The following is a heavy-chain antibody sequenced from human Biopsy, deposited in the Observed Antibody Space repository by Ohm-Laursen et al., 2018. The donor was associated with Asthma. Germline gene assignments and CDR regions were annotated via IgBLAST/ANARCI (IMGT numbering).Heavy chain of an antibody. CDR1: GASLTSSDYY. CDR2: MYYGETT. D-gene: IGHD2-2*01. CDR3: ARHDHRWDSYADF. Sequence: PGTLSLPCTVSGASLTSSDYYWGWIRQPPGKGLEWIGSMYYGETTYYSPPLKSRVTISVNPSKNLFSLILSSVTAADSAVYYCARHDHRWDSYADFWGQGTLVTVSS. J-gene: IGHJ4*02. V-gene: IGHV4-39*01.